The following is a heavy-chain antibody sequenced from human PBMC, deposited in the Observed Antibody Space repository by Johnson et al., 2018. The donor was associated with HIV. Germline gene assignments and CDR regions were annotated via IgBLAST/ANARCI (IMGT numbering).Heavy chain of an antibody. CDR2: ISYDGSNK. J-gene: IGHJ3*02. CDR1: VFTFMSSG. D-gene: IGHD2-15*01. Sequence: LSSAASVFTFMSSGMHWVRQAPGKGLEWVAVISYDGSNKSYVDSVKGRFTISRDKAKNSLYLQMNSLRAEDTAVYYCARDRYCSGGSCYLRSRADAFDIWGQGTMVTVSS. CDR3: ARDRYCSGGSCYLRSRADAFDI. V-gene: IGHV3-33*05.